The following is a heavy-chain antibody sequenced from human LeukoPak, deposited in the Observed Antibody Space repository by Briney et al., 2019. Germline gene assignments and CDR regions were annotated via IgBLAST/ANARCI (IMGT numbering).Heavy chain of an antibody. CDR3: AKEPEPNYCYYGMDV. J-gene: IGHJ6*02. D-gene: IGHD1-14*01. Sequence: GGSLRLSCAASGFTFSSYGMHWVRHAPGKGLEWVAVISYDGSNKYYADSVKGRFTISRDNSKNTLYLQMNSLRAEDTAVYYCAKEPEPNYCYYGMDVWGQGTTVTVSS. V-gene: IGHV3-30*18. CDR1: GFTFSSYG. CDR2: ISYDGSNK.